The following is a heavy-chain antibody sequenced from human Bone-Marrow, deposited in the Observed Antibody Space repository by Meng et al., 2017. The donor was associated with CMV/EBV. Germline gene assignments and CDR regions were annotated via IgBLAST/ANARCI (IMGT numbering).Heavy chain of an antibody. J-gene: IGHJ5*02. CDR3: ASSFGVDPNWFDP. CDR1: GYTFTTYW. V-gene: IGHV5-51*01. Sequence: GESLKISCQASGYTFTTYWIGWVRQIPGKGLEWMGIIYPGDSDTRYSPSFQGQVTISADKSISTAYLQWSSLKASDTAMYYCASSFGVDPNWFDPWGQGTLVTVSS. CDR2: IYPGDSDT. D-gene: IGHD3-3*01.